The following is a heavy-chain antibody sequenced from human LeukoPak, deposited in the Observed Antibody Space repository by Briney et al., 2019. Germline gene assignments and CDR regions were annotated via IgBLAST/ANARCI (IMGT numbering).Heavy chain of an antibody. D-gene: IGHD6-13*01. V-gene: IGHV3-15*01. CDR3: TTRIAAAGTRRFDY. J-gene: IGHJ4*02. Sequence: GGSLRLSCAASGFTFSNAWMSWVRQAPGKGLEWVGRIKSKTDGGTTDYAAPVKGRFTISRDDSKNTLYLQMNSLKTEDTAAYYCTTRIAAAGTRRFDYWGQGTLVTVSS. CDR1: GFTFSNAW. CDR2: IKSKTDGGTT.